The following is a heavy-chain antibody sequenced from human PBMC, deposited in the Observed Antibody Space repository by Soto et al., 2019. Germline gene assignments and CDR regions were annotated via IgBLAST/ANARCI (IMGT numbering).Heavy chain of an antibody. CDR3: ARASYGSGNYYAPYYFYAMDV. Sequence: SDTLSLTIDVSDASISSYYWSWIRQPPGKGLEWIGYIYYSGNTNYNPSLKSRVTMSVDTSKNQFSLNLTSVTAADTAVYFCARASYGSGNYYAPYYFYAMDVWGHGTTVTVSS. CDR1: DASISSYY. D-gene: IGHD3-10*01. CDR2: IYYSGNT. V-gene: IGHV4-59*07. J-gene: IGHJ6*02.